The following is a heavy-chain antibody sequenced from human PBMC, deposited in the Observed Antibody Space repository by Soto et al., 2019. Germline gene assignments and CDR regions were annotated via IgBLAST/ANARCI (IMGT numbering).Heavy chain of an antibody. J-gene: IGHJ3*02. CDR1: GGSISSSSYY. V-gene: IGHV4-39*01. D-gene: IGHD3-22*01. CDR2: IYYSGST. CDR3: ARHMVYYDSSGYLVGAFDI. Sequence: SETLSLTCTVSGGSISSSSYYWGWIRQPPGKGLEWIGSIYYSGSTYYNPSLKSRVTISVDTSKNQFSLKLSSVTAADTAVYYCARHMVYYDSSGYLVGAFDIWGQGTMVTVSS.